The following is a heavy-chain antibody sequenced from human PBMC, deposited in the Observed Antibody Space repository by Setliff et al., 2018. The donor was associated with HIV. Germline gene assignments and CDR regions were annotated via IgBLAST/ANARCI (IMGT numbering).Heavy chain of an antibody. J-gene: IGHJ4*02. CDR3: ARLIVVVPVAMGPYFDY. Sequence: GGSLRLSCQASDLAFSSYAMSWVRQAPGKGLEWVSSISIGSGGAIDYADSVQGRFTISRDNAKNSVYLQMNDLRAEDTAVYYCARLIVVVPVAMGPYFDYWGQGSLVTVSS. CDR2: ISIGSGGAI. D-gene: IGHD2-2*01. V-gene: IGHV3-21*01. CDR1: DLAFSSYA.